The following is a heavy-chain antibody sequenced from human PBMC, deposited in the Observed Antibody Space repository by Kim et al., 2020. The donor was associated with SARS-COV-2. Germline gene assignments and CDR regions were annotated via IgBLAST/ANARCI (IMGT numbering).Heavy chain of an antibody. J-gene: IGHJ4*02. D-gene: IGHD2-15*01. CDR3: ARIGDY. V-gene: IGHV5-51*01. Sequence: YPGHSDTRYSPTTKGQVTISADKSISTAYLQWSSLKASDTAMYYCARIGDYWGQGTLVTVSS. CDR2: YPGHSDT.